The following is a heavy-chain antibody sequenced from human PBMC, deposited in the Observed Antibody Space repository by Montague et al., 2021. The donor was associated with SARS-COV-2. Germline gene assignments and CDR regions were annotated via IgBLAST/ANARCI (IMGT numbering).Heavy chain of an antibody. CDR1: GFTFSGHA. V-gene: IGHV3-23*01. CDR3: ARDCRCSSCTNCGY. CDR2: ITYDSGTT. D-gene: IGHD2-2*01. Sequence: SLRLSCAASGFTFSGHAMSWVRQAPGKGLLWVSTITYDSGTTNYADSVKGRFTISRDNSKNTLYLQMNSLRVEDTAVYYCARDCRCSSCTNCGYWGQGTLVTVSS. J-gene: IGHJ4*02.